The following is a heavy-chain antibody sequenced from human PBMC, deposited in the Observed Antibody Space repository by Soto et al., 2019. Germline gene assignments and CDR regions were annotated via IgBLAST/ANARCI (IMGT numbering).Heavy chain of an antibody. Sequence: GASVKVSCKASGYTFTSYAMHWVRQAPGQRLEWMGWINAGNGNTKYSQKFQGRVTITRDTSASTAYMELSSLRSEDTAVYYCARVWGAKGFGEEDVWGQGTTVTVSS. J-gene: IGHJ6*02. V-gene: IGHV1-3*01. CDR1: GYTFTSYA. D-gene: IGHD3-10*01. CDR3: ARVWGAKGFGEEDV. CDR2: INAGNGNT.